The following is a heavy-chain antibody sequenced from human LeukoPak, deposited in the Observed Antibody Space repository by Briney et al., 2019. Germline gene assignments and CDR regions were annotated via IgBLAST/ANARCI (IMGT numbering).Heavy chain of an antibody. Sequence: SETLSLTCTVSGVSISSSNSYWGWIRQPPGKGLEWIGSIYYSGNTYYNASLKSQVSISIDTSKNQFSLRLTSVTAADTAVYYCARTHRLRAFDYWGQGTLVTVSS. D-gene: IGHD4-17*01. CDR3: ARTHRLRAFDY. J-gene: IGHJ4*02. CDR2: IYYSGNT. V-gene: IGHV4-39*01. CDR1: GVSISSSNSY.